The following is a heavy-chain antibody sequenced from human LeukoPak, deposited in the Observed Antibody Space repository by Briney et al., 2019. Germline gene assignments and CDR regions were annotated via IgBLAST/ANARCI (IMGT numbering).Heavy chain of an antibody. CDR1: GFTFSSYW. D-gene: IGHD6-13*01. V-gene: IGHV3-7*03. CDR3: ARGRYSSNWYFDY. CDR2: IKQDGSER. J-gene: IGHJ4*02. Sequence: GGSLRLSCAASGFTFSSYWMSWVRQAPGKGLEWVANIKQDGSERYYVDSVKGRFTISRDNAKNSLYLQMNSLRAEDTAVYYCARGRYSSNWYFDYWGQGTLVTVSS.